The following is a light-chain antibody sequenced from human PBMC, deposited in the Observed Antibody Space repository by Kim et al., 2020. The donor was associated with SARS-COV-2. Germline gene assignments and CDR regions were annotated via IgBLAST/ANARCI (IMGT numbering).Light chain of an antibody. CDR1: QGVKSW. J-gene: IGKJ4*01. Sequence: DIQMTQSPSSVSASVGDRVTITCRASQGVKSWLAWYQQKPGKAPQLLIYGASSLQSGVPSRFSGSGFGTEFTLTISSLQPEDFATYYCQQGESFPFTFGGGTKLEI. CDR3: QQGESFPFT. V-gene: IGKV1-12*01. CDR2: GAS.